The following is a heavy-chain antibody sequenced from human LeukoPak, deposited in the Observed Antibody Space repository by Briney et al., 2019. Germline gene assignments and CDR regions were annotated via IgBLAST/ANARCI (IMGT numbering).Heavy chain of an antibody. V-gene: IGHV4-39*07. Sequence: TSETLSLTCTVSGGSISSSSYYRGWIRQPPGKGLEWIGSIYYSGSTYYNPSLKSRVTISVDTSKNQFSLKLSSVTAADTAVYYCARDSSNWGSRRGFDYWGQGTLVTVSS. CDR1: GGSISSSSYY. D-gene: IGHD7-27*01. J-gene: IGHJ4*02. CDR3: ARDSSNWGSRRGFDY. CDR2: IYYSGST.